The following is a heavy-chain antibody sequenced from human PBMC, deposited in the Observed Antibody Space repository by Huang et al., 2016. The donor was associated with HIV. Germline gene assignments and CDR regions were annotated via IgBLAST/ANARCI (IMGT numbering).Heavy chain of an antibody. Sequence: QLQLQESGPGLVKPSETLSLTCTVSGGSIRSDNYYWGWIRQPPGKGLEWIGSIYYSGSTYYDPSLKRRVTITADTSKNHFSLRMRSVTAADTAVYYCARLPGSITMIRGVITDPYWGQGTLVTVSS. J-gene: IGHJ4*02. V-gene: IGHV4-39*02. CDR2: IYYSGST. CDR1: GGSIRSDNYY. CDR3: ARLPGSITMIRGVITDPY. D-gene: IGHD3-10*01.